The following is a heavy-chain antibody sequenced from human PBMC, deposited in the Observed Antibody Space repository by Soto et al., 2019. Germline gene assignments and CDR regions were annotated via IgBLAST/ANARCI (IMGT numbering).Heavy chain of an antibody. V-gene: IGHV3-30-3*01. D-gene: IGHD4-4*01. CDR1: GFTFSSYA. J-gene: IGHJ6*02. CDR2: ISYDGSNK. Sequence: QVQLMESGGGVVQPGRSLRLSCAASGFTFSSYAMHWVRQAPGKGLEWVAVISYDGSNKYYADSVKGRFTISRDNSKNTLYLQMNSLRAEDTAVYYCARDPDTVTTYYYYGMDVWGQGTTVTVSS. CDR3: ARDPDTVTTYYYYGMDV.